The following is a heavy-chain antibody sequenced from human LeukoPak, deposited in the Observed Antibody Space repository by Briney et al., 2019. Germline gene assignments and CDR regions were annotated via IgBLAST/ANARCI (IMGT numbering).Heavy chain of an antibody. CDR2: LYYTGST. Sequence: SETLSLTCTGSGGSISSYYWSWIRRPPRRGLEWIAYLYYTGSTHSNPSLKSRVTISVDTSKNQFSLNVTSVTAADTAVYYGPRARYANAWYAFDIWGHGTMVTVSS. D-gene: IGHD2-2*01. CDR3: PRARYANAWYAFDI. V-gene: IGHV4-59*01. J-gene: IGHJ3*02. CDR1: GGSISSYY.